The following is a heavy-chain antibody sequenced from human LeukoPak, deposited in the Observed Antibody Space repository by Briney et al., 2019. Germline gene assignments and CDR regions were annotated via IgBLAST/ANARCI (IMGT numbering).Heavy chain of an antibody. V-gene: IGHV4-38-2*01. Sequence: PSETLSLTCAVSGYSISSGYYWGCIRLPPGKGLEWIGSIYHSGSTYYNPSLKSRVTISVDTSKNQFSVKLSSVTAADTAVYYCARVGMVRGVYSYDYMDVWGKGTTVTVSS. CDR1: GYSISSGYY. J-gene: IGHJ6*03. D-gene: IGHD3-10*01. CDR2: IYHSGST. CDR3: ARVGMVRGVYSYDYMDV.